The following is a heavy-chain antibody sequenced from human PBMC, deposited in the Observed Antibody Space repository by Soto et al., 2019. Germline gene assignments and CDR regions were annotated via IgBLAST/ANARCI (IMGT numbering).Heavy chain of an antibody. Sequence: QVQLVQSGVEVKKPGASVKVSCKASGYSFTXXGXXXXXQAPXXXXXXXXXTSAYNGNTEYAQRLQGRVTMTTDTSTSTAYMELTSLRSDDTAVYYCARDHSIYSSGWYFDYWGQGTLVTVSS. CDR2: TSAYNGNT. D-gene: IGHD6-19*01. CDR3: ARDHSIYSSGWYFDY. V-gene: IGHV1-18*01. J-gene: IGHJ4*02. CDR1: GYSFTXXG.